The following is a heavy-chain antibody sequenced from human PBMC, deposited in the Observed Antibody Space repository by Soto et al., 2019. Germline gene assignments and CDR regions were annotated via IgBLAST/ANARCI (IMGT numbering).Heavy chain of an antibody. J-gene: IGHJ4*02. CDR1: GFTFSRYS. CDR3: ARGPDSDY. V-gene: IGHV3-21*01. CDR2: ISSSSSYI. Sequence: GCSVRLCCAASGFTFSRYSLNWVRQAPGKGLEWVSSISSSSSYIYYAGSVKGRFTISRDNAKNSLYLQMNSLRAEDTAVYYCARGPDSDYWGQGTLVTVSS. D-gene: IGHD2-21*01.